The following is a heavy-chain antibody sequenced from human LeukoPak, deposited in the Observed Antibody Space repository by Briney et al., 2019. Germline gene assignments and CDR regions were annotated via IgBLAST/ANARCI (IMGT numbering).Heavy chain of an antibody. CDR1: GYTFTNNH. V-gene: IGHV1-46*01. D-gene: IGHD5-12*01. CDR3: ARVAWQSFDI. Sequence: ASVKVSCKASGYTFTNNHIHWVRQAPGQGLEWMGIVNPNDGGTGYAQKFQDRVTMTRDTSTSTVYMELSSLTPEDTALYYCARVAWQSFDIWGQGTMVTVSS. CDR2: VNPNDGGT. J-gene: IGHJ3*02.